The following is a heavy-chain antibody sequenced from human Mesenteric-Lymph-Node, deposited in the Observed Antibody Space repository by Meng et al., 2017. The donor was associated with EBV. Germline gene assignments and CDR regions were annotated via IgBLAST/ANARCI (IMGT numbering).Heavy chain of an antibody. CDR1: GASISSSSYY. V-gene: IGHV4-39*07. D-gene: IGHD3-22*01. CDR3: ARGHDRSGYGYVI. Sequence: QKPCPTMLKRSQHTSLTYTVPGASISSSSYYWGWMRQHPGKVLEWIGSMYYGGSTYYNPSLKSRVTISIDSSKDQFSVKLSSVTAADTAVYYCARGHDRSGYGYVIGGQGTLVTVSS. CDR2: MYYGGST. J-gene: IGHJ4*02.